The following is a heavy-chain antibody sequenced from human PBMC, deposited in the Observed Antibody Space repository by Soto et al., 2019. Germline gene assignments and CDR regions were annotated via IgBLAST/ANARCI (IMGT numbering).Heavy chain of an antibody. V-gene: IGHV3-30*18. CDR2: ISYDGSNK. CDR3: AKENPVLDAFDI. CDR1: GFTFSSYG. Sequence: QVQLVESGGGVVQPGRSLRLSCAASGFTFSSYGMHWVRQAPGKGLEWVAVISYDGSNKYYADSVKGRFTISRDNSKKMLYLRMNSLRVEDTAVYYCAKENPVLDAFDIWGQGTMVTVSS. J-gene: IGHJ3*02.